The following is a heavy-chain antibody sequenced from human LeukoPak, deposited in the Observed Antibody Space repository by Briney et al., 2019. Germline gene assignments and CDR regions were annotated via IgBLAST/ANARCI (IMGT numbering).Heavy chain of an antibody. CDR2: IKQDASET. J-gene: IGHJ3*02. CDR1: GFIIFKSW. D-gene: IGHD3-22*01. CDR3: ARVAGEASGYHPFDI. V-gene: IGHV3-7*01. Sequence: GGSLSLSCAASGFIIFKSWMTWVRQAPGKGLEWVAIIKQDASETYYLDSVKGRFTISRDNAKNSIYLHMTRLRVEDTAAYYCARVAGEASGYHPFDIWGQGTMVTASS.